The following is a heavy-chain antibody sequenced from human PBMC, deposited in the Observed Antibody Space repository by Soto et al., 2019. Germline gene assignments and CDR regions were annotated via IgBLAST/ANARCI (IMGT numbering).Heavy chain of an antibody. Sequence: ASVKVSFKASGYTFTGYYMHWLRQAPGQGLEWMGWVDPKSGGTNYAQRFQGRVTMTGDTSFSTAYMGLSRLRSDDTAVYYCARALGPYYDFFDIWGQGTMVTVSS. J-gene: IGHJ3*02. CDR3: ARALGPYYDFFDI. CDR2: VDPKSGGT. D-gene: IGHD3-3*01. V-gene: IGHV1-2*02. CDR1: GYTFTGYY.